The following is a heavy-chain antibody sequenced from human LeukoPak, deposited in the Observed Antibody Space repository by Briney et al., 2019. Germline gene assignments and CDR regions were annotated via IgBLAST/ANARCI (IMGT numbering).Heavy chain of an antibody. CDR1: GFTFSSYA. CDR2: ISYDGSNK. Sequence: RGSLRLSCAASGFTFSSYAMHWVRQAPGKGLEWVAVISYDGSNKYYADSVKGRLTISRDNSKNTLYLQMNSLRAEDTAVYYCARPSLHTAGIAAAGGFFYWGQGTLVTVSS. D-gene: IGHD6-13*01. CDR3: ARPSLHTAGIAAAGGFFY. V-gene: IGHV3-30*04. J-gene: IGHJ4*02.